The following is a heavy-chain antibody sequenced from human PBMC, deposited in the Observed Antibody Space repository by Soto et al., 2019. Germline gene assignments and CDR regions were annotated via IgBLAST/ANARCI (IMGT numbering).Heavy chain of an antibody. Sequence: SQTLSLTCAISGDSVSSNSAAWNWIRQSPSRGLEWLGRTYYRSKWYNDYAVSVKSRITINPDTSKNQFSLQLNSVTPEDTAVYYCARAVVVRSSWIGMGNDQHTENWFDPWGQGTLVTVSS. CDR1: GDSVSSNSAA. CDR2: TYYRSKWYN. V-gene: IGHV6-1*01. D-gene: IGHD6-13*01. J-gene: IGHJ5*02. CDR3: ARAVVVRSSWIGMGNDQHTENWFDP.